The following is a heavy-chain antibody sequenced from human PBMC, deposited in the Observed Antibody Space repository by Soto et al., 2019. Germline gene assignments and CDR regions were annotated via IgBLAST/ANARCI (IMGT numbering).Heavy chain of an antibody. CDR1: PASSGNYF. CDR2: VFGSGGT. J-gene: IGHJ4*02. V-gene: IGHV4-4*07. D-gene: IGHD1-1*01. CDR3: APEAEGTPGLFDS. Sequence: SETLSLTCTVSPASSGNYFWNWIRQPAGKGLEWIGRVFGSGGTHYNPSLQSRVTISKDRSKNSFSLRLTSVTAADTAMYFCAPEAEGTPGLFDSWGQGTMVTVSS.